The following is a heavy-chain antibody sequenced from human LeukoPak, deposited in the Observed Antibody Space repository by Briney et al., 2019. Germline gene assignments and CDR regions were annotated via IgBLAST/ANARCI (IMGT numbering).Heavy chain of an antibody. CDR2: INPNTGGT. V-gene: IGHV1-2*02. D-gene: IGHD2-2*01. CDR3: ARDRRVAVPSLGH. J-gene: IGHJ4*02. Sequence: GASVKASCKASGYTLTGYYLHWVRQAPGQGLEWMGWINPNTGGTNYAQGFQGRVTMTRDTSISTAYMELSRLRSDDTAVYYCARDRRVAVPSLGHWGQGTLVTVSS. CDR1: GYTLTGYY.